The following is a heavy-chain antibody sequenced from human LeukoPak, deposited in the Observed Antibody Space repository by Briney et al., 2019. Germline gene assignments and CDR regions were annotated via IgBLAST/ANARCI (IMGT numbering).Heavy chain of an antibody. Sequence: GGSLRLSCAASGFTFSSYAMGWVRQAPGKGLEWVAGITDNGLARNYADSVQGRFTIHRDNSRSTVDLQMNSLRVEDTALYYCARDGWGWAQYDYWGQGTLVTVSS. CDR2: ITDNGLAR. D-gene: IGHD5-24*01. V-gene: IGHV3-23*01. CDR3: ARDGWGWAQYDY. CDR1: GFTFSSYA. J-gene: IGHJ4*02.